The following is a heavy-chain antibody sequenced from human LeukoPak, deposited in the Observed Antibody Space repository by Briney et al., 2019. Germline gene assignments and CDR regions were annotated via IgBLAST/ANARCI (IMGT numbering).Heavy chain of an antibody. J-gene: IGHJ6*03. Sequence: GGSLRLYCAATEFTFSSYERNWVRQAPGKGQEWVSYINSGGSTVYYADSVKGRFTISRDNAKNSLYLQMNSLRAEDTAVYYCARGLGRAYHYYCMDVWGKGTMVTVSS. CDR2: INSGGSTV. V-gene: IGHV3-48*03. D-gene: IGHD1-1*01. CDR1: EFTFSSYE. CDR3: ARGLGRAYHYYCMDV.